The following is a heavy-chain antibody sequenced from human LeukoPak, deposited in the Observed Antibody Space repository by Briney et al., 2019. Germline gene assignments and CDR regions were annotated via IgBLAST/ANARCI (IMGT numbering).Heavy chain of an antibody. CDR2: ISAYNGDT. Sequence: GASVKVSCKASGYTFNNYGITWVRQAPGQGLEWMGWISAYNGDTKYAQKFQGRVTMTTDTSTSTAYMELRSLRSDDTAVYYCARDHGGYCSGGSCYHIDHWGQGTLVTVSS. J-gene: IGHJ4*02. D-gene: IGHD2-15*01. CDR1: GYTFNNYG. CDR3: ARDHGGYCSGGSCYHIDH. V-gene: IGHV1-18*01.